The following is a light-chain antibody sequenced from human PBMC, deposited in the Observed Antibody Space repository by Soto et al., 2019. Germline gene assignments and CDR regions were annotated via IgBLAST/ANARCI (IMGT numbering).Light chain of an antibody. CDR2: AYN. J-gene: IGLJ1*01. V-gene: IGLV1-44*01. Sequence: QSVLTQPPSASGTPGQRVTISCSGSSSNIGSNTVNWYQQLPGTAPKLLIQAYNTRPSGVPDRFSGSKSGASASLDITGLQTDDEADYYCQSYDTSLSGYVFGFGTKLTVL. CDR1: SSNIGSNT. CDR3: QSYDTSLSGYV.